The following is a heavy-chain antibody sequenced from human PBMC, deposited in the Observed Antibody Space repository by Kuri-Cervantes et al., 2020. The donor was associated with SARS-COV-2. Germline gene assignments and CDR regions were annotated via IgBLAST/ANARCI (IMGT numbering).Heavy chain of an antibody. J-gene: IGHJ4*02. CDR3: ARDPREYYYDSSGTIRTEESYFDY. CDR2: INPNSGGT. CDR1: GYTFTGYY. D-gene: IGHD3-22*01. V-gene: IGHV1-2*02. Sequence: ASVKVSCKASGYTFTGYYMHWVRQAPGQGLEWMGWINPNSGGTNYAQKSQGRVTMTRDTSISTAYMELSRLRSDDTAVYYCARDPREYYYDSSGTIRTEESYFDYWGQGTLVTVSS.